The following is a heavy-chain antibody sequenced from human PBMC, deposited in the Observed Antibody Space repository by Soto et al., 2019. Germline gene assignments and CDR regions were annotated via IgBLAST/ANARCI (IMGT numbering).Heavy chain of an antibody. Sequence: GASVKVSCKASGYTFTSYDINWVRQATGQGLEWMGWINPNSGGTNYAQKFQGWVTMTRDTSISTAYMELSRLRSDDTAVYYCARVNKHSSSWYDYWGQGTLVTVSS. V-gene: IGHV1-2*04. D-gene: IGHD6-13*01. CDR3: ARVNKHSSSWYDY. J-gene: IGHJ4*02. CDR1: GYTFTSYD. CDR2: INPNSGGT.